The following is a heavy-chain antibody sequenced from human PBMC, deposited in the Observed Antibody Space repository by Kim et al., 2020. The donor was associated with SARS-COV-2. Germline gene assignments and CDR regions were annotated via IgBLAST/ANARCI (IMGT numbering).Heavy chain of an antibody. J-gene: IGHJ4*02. Sequence: AAVKGRFTISRDDAKNTAYLQMNSLKTEDTAVYYCTRHPGSRHTPYYFDYWGQGTLVTVSS. CDR3: TRHPGSRHTPYYFDY. V-gene: IGHV3-73*01. D-gene: IGHD2-2*02.